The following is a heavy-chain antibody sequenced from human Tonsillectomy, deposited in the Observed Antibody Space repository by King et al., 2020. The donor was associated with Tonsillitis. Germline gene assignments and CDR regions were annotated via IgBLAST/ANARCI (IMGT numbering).Heavy chain of an antibody. CDR3: ARDQQLIR. D-gene: IGHD6-13*01. J-gene: IGHJ4*02. CDR2: ISSGSSYI. Sequence: DVQLVESGGGLVKPGGSLRLSCAASGFTFSSYSMNWVRQAPEKGLEWVSSISSGSSYIYYADSVKGRFTISRDNANNSLYLQMNSLRAEDTAVYYCARDQQLIRWGQGTLVTVSS. V-gene: IGHV3-21*01. CDR1: GFTFSSYS.